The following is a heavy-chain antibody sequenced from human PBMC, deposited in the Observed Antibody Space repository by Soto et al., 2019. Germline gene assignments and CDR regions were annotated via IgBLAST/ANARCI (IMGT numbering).Heavy chain of an antibody. Sequence: QVHLQQWGAGLLRPSETLSLTCAVSGGSFNANYWTWIRQPPGKGLEWVGEIYYTGSTNYNPSLKSRVTISVDTSKNQFSLKLNSASAADTAIYYCASARWDYWGQGIAVTVSS. CDR2: IYYTGST. J-gene: IGHJ4*02. CDR1: GGSFNANY. V-gene: IGHV4-34*01. CDR3: ASARWDY.